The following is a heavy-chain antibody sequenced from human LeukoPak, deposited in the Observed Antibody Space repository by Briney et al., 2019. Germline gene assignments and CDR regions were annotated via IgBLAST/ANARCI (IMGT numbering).Heavy chain of an antibody. CDR1: GYTFTSYA. D-gene: IGHD5-12*01. CDR3: ARTGTVAYRGYSGYGGY. V-gene: IGHV1-3*01. J-gene: IGHJ4*02. Sequence: ASVKVSCKASGYTFTSYATHWVRQAPGQRLEWMGWISAGNGNTKYSQKFQGRVTITRDTSASTAYMELSSLRSEDTAVYYCARTGTVAYRGYSGYGGYWGQGTLVTVSS. CDR2: ISAGNGNT.